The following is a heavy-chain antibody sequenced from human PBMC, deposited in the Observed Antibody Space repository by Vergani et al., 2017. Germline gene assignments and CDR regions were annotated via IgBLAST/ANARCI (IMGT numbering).Heavy chain of an antibody. CDR3: ARCPRITIFGVVIISSHYMDV. CDR1: GGTFSSYA. D-gene: IGHD3-3*01. CDR2: IIPIFGTA. V-gene: IGHV1-69*01. Sequence: QVQLVQSGAEVKKPGSSVKVSCKASGGTFSSYAISWVRQAPGQGLEWMGGIIPIFGTANYAQKFQGRVTITADESTSTAYMELSSLRSEDTAVYYCARCPRITIFGVVIISSHYMDVWGKGTTVTVSS. J-gene: IGHJ6*03.